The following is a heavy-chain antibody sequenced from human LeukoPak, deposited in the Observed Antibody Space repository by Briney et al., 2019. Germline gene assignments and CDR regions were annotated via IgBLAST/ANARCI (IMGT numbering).Heavy chain of an antibody. J-gene: IGHJ5*02. Sequence: GGSLRLSCAASGFTFSSYSMNWVRQAPGKGLEWVSSISSSSSYIYYADSVKGRFTISRDNAKNSLYLQMNSLRAEDTAVYYCAKTRPEYSSSSPGFDPWGQRTLVTVSS. CDR1: GFTFSSYS. CDR3: AKTRPEYSSSSPGFDP. V-gene: IGHV3-21*01. D-gene: IGHD6-6*01. CDR2: ISSSSSYI.